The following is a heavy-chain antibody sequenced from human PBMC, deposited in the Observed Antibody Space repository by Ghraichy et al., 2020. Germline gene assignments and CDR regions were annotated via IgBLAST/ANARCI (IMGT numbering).Heavy chain of an antibody. CDR1: GYSISSGYY. Sequence: ESLNISCTVSGYSISSGYYWGWIRQPPGKGLEWIGSIYHSGSTYYNPSLKSRVTISVDTSKNQFSLKLSSVTAADTAVYYCARGGGAAVAVFDYWGQGTLVTVSS. J-gene: IGHJ4*02. CDR2: IYHSGST. CDR3: ARGGGAAVAVFDY. V-gene: IGHV4-38-2*02. D-gene: IGHD6-19*01.